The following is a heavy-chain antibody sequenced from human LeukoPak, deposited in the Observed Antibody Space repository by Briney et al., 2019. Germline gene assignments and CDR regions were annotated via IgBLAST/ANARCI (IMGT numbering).Heavy chain of an antibody. J-gene: IGHJ3*02. Sequence: ASVKVSCKASGYTFTSYGISWVRQAPGQGLGWMGWISAYNGNTNYAQKLQGRVTMTTDTSTSTAYMELRSLRSDDTAVYYCARDGFGYCSSTSCYVTFDIWGQGTMVTVSS. CDR3: ARDGFGYCSSTSCYVTFDI. D-gene: IGHD2-2*03. CDR1: GYTFTSYG. CDR2: ISAYNGNT. V-gene: IGHV1-18*01.